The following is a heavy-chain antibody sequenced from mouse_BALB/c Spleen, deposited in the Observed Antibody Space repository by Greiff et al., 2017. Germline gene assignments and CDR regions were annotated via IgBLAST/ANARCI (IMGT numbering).Heavy chain of an antibody. J-gene: IGHJ2*01. CDR3: AREGTNGSSYPWDY. CDR1: GYTFTSYW. D-gene: IGHD1-1*01. Sequence: QVQLQQPGAELVKPGASVKLSCKASGYTFTSYWMHWVKQRPGQGLEWIGEIDPSDSYTNYNQKFKGKATLTVDKSSSTAYMQLSSLTSEDSAVYYCAREGTNGSSYPWDYWGQGTTLTVSS. V-gene: IGHV1-69*02. CDR2: IDPSDSYT.